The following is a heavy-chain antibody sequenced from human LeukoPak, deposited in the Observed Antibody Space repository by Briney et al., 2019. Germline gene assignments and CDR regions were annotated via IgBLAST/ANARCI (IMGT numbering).Heavy chain of an antibody. J-gene: IGHJ4*02. CDR2: ISAYNGNT. V-gene: IGHV1-18*01. CDR1: GYTFTSYG. Sequence: GASVKVSCKASGYTFTSYGISWVRQAPGQGLEWMGWISAYNGNTNYAQKLQGRVTMTTDTSTSTAYMELRSLRSDDTAVYYCARDRRSSIFGVVIGYYWGQGTLVTVSS. D-gene: IGHD3-3*01. CDR3: ARDRRSSIFGVVIGYY.